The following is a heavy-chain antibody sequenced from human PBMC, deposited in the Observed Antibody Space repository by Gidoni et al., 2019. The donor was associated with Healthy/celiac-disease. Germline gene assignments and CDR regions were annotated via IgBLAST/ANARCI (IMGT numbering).Heavy chain of an antibody. J-gene: IGHJ6*02. Sequence: EVQLVESGGGLVKPGGSLSLSCAASGFTFSSYSMNWVRQAPGKGLEWVSSISSSSSDIYYADSVKGRFTISRDNAKNSLYLQMNSLRAEDTAVYYCARAGYYGSGSYYYYYGMDVWGQGTTVTVSS. D-gene: IGHD3-10*01. CDR1: GFTFSSYS. CDR3: ARAGYYGSGSYYYYYGMDV. CDR2: ISSSSSDI. V-gene: IGHV3-21*01.